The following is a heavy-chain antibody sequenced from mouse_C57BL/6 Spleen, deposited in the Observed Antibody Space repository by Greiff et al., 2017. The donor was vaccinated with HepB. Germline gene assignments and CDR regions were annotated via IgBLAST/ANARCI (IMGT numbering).Heavy chain of an antibody. D-gene: IGHD1-1*01. CDR1: GYTFTDYE. V-gene: IGHV1-15*01. CDR2: IDPETGGT. CDR3: TRGSTTVVAHWYFEV. Sequence: QVQLQQSGAELVRPGASVTLSCKASGYTFTDYEMHWVKQTPVHGLEWIGAIDPETGGTAYNQKFKGKAILTADKSSSTAYMELRSLTSEDSAVYYCTRGSTTVVAHWYFEVWGTGTTVTVSS. J-gene: IGHJ1*03.